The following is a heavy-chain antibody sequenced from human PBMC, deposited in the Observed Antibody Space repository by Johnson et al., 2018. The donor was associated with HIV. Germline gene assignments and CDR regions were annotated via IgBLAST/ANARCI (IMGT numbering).Heavy chain of an antibody. V-gene: IGHV3-30*04. J-gene: IGHJ3*01. CDR1: GFTFSRNA. D-gene: IGHD2-8*01. Sequence: QVQLVESGGGVVQPGRSLGLSCTASGFTFSRNAMHWVRQAPGKGLERVAVISFDGTNKHYGDSVRGRFTISRDNSKNTLSLQMNSLTTEDTAIYYCARGSLTDDSFADWGQGTMVLVSP. CDR3: ARGSLTDDSFAD. CDR2: ISFDGTNK.